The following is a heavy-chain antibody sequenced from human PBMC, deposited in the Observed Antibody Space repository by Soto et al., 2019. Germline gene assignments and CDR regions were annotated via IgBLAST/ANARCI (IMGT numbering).Heavy chain of an antibody. CDR3: ARGLNCSSTSCYKAGFDP. CDR1: GGSFSGYY. D-gene: IGHD2-2*02. V-gene: IGHV4-34*01. Sequence: PSETLSLTCAVYGGSFSGYYWSCIRQPPGKGLQWIGEINHSGSTNYNPSLKSRVTISVDTSKNQFSLKLSSVTAADTAVYYCARGLNCSSTSCYKAGFDPWGQGTLVTVSS. J-gene: IGHJ5*02. CDR2: INHSGST.